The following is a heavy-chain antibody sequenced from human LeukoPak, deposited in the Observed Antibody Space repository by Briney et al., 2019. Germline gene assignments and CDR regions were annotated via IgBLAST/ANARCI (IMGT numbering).Heavy chain of an antibody. CDR3: ARTGKGGSYSDY. Sequence: GGSLRLSCAASGFTFSSYNVNWVRQAPGKGLEWVSYISSSSNTIYYADSVKGRFTISRDNSKNTLFLQMNSLRAEDTAVYYCARTGKGGSYSDYWGQGTLVTVSS. D-gene: IGHD1-26*01. CDR1: GFTFSSYN. J-gene: IGHJ4*02. V-gene: IGHV3-48*01. CDR2: ISSSSNTI.